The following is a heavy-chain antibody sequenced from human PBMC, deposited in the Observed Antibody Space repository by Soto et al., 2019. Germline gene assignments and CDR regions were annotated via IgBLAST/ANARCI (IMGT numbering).Heavy chain of an antibody. D-gene: IGHD1-1*01. CDR3: AKALDGIDDYFYAMGV. CDR1: GDSVSSNSAA. V-gene: IGHV6-1*01. Sequence: SQTLSLTCAISGDSVSSNSAAWNWIRQSPSRGLEWLGRTYYRSKWYNDYAVSVKSRITINPDTSKNQFSLQLNSVTPDDTAVYYCAKALDGIDDYFYAMGVWGQGTTVTVSS. CDR2: TYYRSKWYN. J-gene: IGHJ6*02.